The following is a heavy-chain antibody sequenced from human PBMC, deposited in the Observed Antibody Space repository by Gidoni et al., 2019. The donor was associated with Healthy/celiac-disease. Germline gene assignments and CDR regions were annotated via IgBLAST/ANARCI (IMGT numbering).Heavy chain of an antibody. CDR1: GFTVSSNY. CDR2: IYSGGST. J-gene: IGHJ6*02. CDR3: ARVSVLYYYGMDV. D-gene: IGHD3-10*01. V-gene: IGHV3-53*01. Sequence: EVQLVESGGGLIQPGGSLRLSCAASGFTVSSNYMSWVRQAPGKGLEWVSVIYSGGSTYYADSVKGRFTISRDNSKNTLYLQMNSLRAEDTAVYYCARVSVLYYYGMDVWGQGTTVTVSS.